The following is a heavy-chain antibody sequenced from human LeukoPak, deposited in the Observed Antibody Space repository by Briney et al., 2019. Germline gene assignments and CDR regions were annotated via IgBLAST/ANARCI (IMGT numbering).Heavy chain of an antibody. J-gene: IGHJ3*02. CDR3: ARDGYYYGSGSYLLPLI. V-gene: IGHV4-31*03. CDR1: GGSISSGGYY. Sequence: TSETLSFTCTVSGGSISSGGYYWSWIRQHPGKGLEWIGYIYYSGSTYYNPSLKSRVTISVDTSKNQFSLKLSSVTAADTAVYYCARDGYYYGSGSYLLPLIWGQGTMVTVSS. D-gene: IGHD3-10*01. CDR2: IYYSGST.